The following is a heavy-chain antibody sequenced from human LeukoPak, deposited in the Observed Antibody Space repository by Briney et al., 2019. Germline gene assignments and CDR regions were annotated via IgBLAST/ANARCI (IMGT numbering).Heavy chain of an antibody. CDR3: ARAEGSGSSFDY. Sequence: GGSLRLSCEASGFTFTSFAMSWVRQAPGKGLEWVSASGRGDNTHYADSVKGRFTISRDNSKNTLFLQMNSLRVEDTAVYYCARAEGSGSSFDYWGQGTLVTVSS. J-gene: IGHJ4*02. D-gene: IGHD3-10*01. V-gene: IGHV3-23*01. CDR2: SGRGDNT. CDR1: GFTFTSFA.